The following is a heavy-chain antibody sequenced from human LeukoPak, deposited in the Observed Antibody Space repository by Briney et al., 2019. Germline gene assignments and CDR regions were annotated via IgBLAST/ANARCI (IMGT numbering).Heavy chain of an antibody. Sequence: GGSLRLSRAASGFTFSDYNMRWIRQAPEKGLEWVSGINWNGGSTGYADSVKGRFTISRDNAKNSLYLQMNSLRAEDTALYYCAREVGDYGFDPWGQGTLVTVSS. CDR3: AREVGDYGFDP. D-gene: IGHD4-17*01. CDR1: GFTFSDYN. J-gene: IGHJ5*02. V-gene: IGHV3-20*04. CDR2: INWNGGST.